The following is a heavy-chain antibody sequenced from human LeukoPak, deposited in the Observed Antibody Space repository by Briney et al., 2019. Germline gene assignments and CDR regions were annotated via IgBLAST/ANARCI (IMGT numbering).Heavy chain of an antibody. V-gene: IGHV3-74*01. CDR2: INSDGSST. CDR3: ARLVGAINSENADN. D-gene: IGHD1-26*01. J-gene: IGHJ4*02. CDR1: GFTFSTYW. Sequence: AGGSLRLSCAASGFTFSTYWMHWVRHAPGKGLVWVSRINSDGSSTSYADSVKGRFTISRDNAKNTLYLQMNSLRAEDTAVYYCARLVGAINSENADNWGQGTLVTVSS.